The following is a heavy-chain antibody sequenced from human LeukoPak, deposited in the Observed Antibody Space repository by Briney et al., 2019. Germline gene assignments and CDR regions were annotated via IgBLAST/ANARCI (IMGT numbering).Heavy chain of an antibody. D-gene: IGHD6-19*01. J-gene: IGHJ4*02. CDR1: GFTFSSYA. Sequence: GGSLRLSCAASGFTFSSYAMSWVRQAQGKGLEWVSYISSSSSTIYYADSVKGRFTISRDNAKNSLYLQMNSLRAEDTAVYYCASLLSSGWYLENYWGQGTLVTVSS. CDR3: ASLLSSGWYLENY. V-gene: IGHV3-48*01. CDR2: ISSSSSTI.